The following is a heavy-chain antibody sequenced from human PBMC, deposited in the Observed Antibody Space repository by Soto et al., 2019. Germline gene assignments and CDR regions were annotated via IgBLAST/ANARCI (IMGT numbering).Heavy chain of an antibody. V-gene: IGHV5-10-1*01. CDR2: IDPSDSFS. Sequence: PGESLKISCKASGYNFPTYWINWVRQMPGKGLEWIGRIDPSDSFSNYSPSFQGHVTLSADKSISTAYLQWSSLKASDTAMYYCARRLASYELFDYWGQGTLVTVSS. J-gene: IGHJ4*02. CDR1: GYNFPTYW. CDR3: ARRLASYELFDY. D-gene: IGHD3-3*01.